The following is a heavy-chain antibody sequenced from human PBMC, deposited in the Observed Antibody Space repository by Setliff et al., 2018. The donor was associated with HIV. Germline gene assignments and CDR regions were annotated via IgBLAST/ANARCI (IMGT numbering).Heavy chain of an antibody. CDR1: GFTFSDHY. CDR3: AKDAGSYSYVHEYFQH. Sequence: PGGSLRLSCAASGFTFSDHYMSWIRQAPGKGLEWVSYISGGSTSHMNYADSVKGRFTISRDNAKNTLYLQMNSLRAEDTAVYYCAKDAGSYSYVHEYFQHWGQGTLVTVSS. V-gene: IGHV3-11*06. D-gene: IGHD5-18*01. J-gene: IGHJ1*01. CDR2: ISGGSTSHM.